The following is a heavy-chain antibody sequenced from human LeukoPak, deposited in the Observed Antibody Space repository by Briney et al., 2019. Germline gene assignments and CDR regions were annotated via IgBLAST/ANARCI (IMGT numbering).Heavy chain of an antibody. CDR3: ARSHSSLSYYYYYMDV. Sequence: GGSLRLSCAASGFTFDDYGMSWVRHAPGKGREWVSGINWNGGSTVYADSVKGRFTISRDNAKNSLYLQMNSLRAEDTALYYCARSHSSLSYYYYYMDVWGKGTTVTVSS. J-gene: IGHJ6*03. CDR2: INWNGGST. D-gene: IGHD6-6*01. CDR1: GFTFDDYG. V-gene: IGHV3-20*04.